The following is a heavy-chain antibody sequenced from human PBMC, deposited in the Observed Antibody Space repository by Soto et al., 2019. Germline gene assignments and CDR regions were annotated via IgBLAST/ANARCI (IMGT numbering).Heavy chain of an antibody. Sequence: QVQLVQSGAEVKKPGSSVKVSCKASGGTFSSYAISWVRQAPGQGVEWMGGIIPLFGTANYEQKFQGRVTITADESTSTAYMGLSRLRSEDTAVYYCAGRPSGGMATSKPHYWYFDLWGRGTLVTVSS. D-gene: IGHD5-12*01. CDR1: GGTFSSYA. CDR2: IIPLFGTA. J-gene: IGHJ2*01. V-gene: IGHV1-69*01. CDR3: AGRPSGGMATSKPHYWYFDL.